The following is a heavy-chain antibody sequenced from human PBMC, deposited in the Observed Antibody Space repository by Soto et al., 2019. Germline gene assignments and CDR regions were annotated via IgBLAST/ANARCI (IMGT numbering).Heavy chain of an antibody. D-gene: IGHD2-8*01. V-gene: IGHV3-23*01. CDR3: AKNQHAMAHDY. CDR1: GFTFSNAW. CDR2: ISSSGGST. J-gene: IGHJ4*02. Sequence: GGSLRLSCAASGFTFSNAWMSWVRQAPGKELEWVSSISSSGGSTDYADSVKGRFTISRDNSQNTLNLQMNSLRAEDTAIYFCAKNQHAMAHDYWGPGTLVTVSS.